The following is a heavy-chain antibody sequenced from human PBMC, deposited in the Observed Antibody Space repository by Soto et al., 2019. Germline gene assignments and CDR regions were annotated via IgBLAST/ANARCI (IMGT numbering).Heavy chain of an antibody. CDR3: ARETSSWSLDY. Sequence: LRLSCAASGFTFSTYWMHWVRQAPGKGLVWVSRSNSDGRSTDHADSVKGRFTISRDNAKNTLYLQMNSLRVEDTAVYYCARETSSWSLDYWGQGMLVTVSS. D-gene: IGHD6-13*01. V-gene: IGHV3-74*01. CDR1: GFTFSTYW. CDR2: SNSDGRST. J-gene: IGHJ4*02.